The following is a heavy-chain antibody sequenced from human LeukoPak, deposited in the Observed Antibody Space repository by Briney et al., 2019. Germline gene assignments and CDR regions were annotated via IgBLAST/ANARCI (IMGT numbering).Heavy chain of an antibody. CDR2: INPNSGGT. J-gene: IGHJ4*02. V-gene: IGHV1-2*02. D-gene: IGHD4-23*01. CDR3: AREWASRLGGYYFDY. CDR1: GYTFTGYY. Sequence: GASVKVSRKASGYTFTGYYMHWVRQAPGQGLEWMGWINPNSGGTNYAQKFQGRVTITADESTSTAYMELSSLRSEDTAVYYCAREWASRLGGYYFDYWGQGTLVTVSS.